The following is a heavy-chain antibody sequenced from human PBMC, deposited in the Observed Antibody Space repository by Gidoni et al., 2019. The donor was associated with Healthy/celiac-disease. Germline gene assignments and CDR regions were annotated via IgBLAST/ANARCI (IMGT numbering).Heavy chain of an antibody. V-gene: IGHV3-23*01. CDR3: AKGVNPAPYYYYGMDV. CDR1: GFTFSPYA. J-gene: IGHJ6*02. D-gene: IGHD6-13*01. Sequence: EVQLLESGGGLFQPGWSLSLSCAPSGFTFSPYAMRWVRPAPGKGLEWVSAISGSGGSTYYADYVKGRFTISRDNSKNTLYLQMNSLRAEDTAVYYCAKGVNPAPYYYYGMDVWGQGTTVTVSS. CDR2: ISGSGGST.